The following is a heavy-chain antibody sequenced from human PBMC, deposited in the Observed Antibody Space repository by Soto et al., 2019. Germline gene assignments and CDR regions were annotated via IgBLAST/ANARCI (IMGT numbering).Heavy chain of an antibody. CDR2: VNPNSGGT. Sequence: ASVKVSCKASGYTFTGYYMHWVRQAPGQGLEWMGWVNPNSGGTNYAQKFQGRVTMTRDTSISTAYMELSRLRSDDTAVYYCASRIAVGDYFDYWGQGTLVTVSS. D-gene: IGHD6-19*01. CDR3: ASRIAVGDYFDY. V-gene: IGHV1-2*02. J-gene: IGHJ4*02. CDR1: GYTFTGYY.